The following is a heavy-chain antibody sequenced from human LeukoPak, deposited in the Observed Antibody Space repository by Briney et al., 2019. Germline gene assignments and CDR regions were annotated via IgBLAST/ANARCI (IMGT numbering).Heavy chain of an antibody. CDR3: ARVPYVGDGDY. Sequence: GGSLRLSCLASGFTFSNYWMIWVRPAPGKGPERVANIKQDGSENYYVDSVKGRFTISRDNRKNSLYLQMNSLRADDTAVYYWARVPYVGDGDYWGQGTLVTVSS. CDR2: IKQDGSEN. J-gene: IGHJ4*02. V-gene: IGHV3-7*03. CDR1: GFTFSNYW. D-gene: IGHD4-17*01.